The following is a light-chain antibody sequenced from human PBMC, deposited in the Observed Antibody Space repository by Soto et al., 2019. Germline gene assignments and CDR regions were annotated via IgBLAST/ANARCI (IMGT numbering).Light chain of an antibody. CDR2: KSS. CDR1: QNIFTW. J-gene: IGKJ2*03. Sequence: DLQMTQSPSTLSASIGDRVTITCRASQNIFTWLAWYQKKPGKAPTLLIYKSSNLQSGVPSRFSGSGSGTEFTLTIASLQPEDFATYYCQQYSSYYSFGQGTKLEIK. CDR3: QQYSSYYS. V-gene: IGKV1-5*03.